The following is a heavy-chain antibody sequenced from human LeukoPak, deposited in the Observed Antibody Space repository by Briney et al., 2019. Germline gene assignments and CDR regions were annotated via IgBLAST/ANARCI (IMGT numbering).Heavy chain of an antibody. Sequence: GGSLRLSCAASGFTFSSYWMTWVRQAPGKGLEWVANIKQDGSKKSYVDSVKGRFTISRDNAKNSLYLQMNSLRADDTGVYYCASQPAAADVDYWGQRTLVTVSS. CDR1: GFTFSSYW. CDR2: IKQDGSKK. CDR3: ASQPAAADVDY. J-gene: IGHJ4*02. D-gene: IGHD2-2*01. V-gene: IGHV3-7*03.